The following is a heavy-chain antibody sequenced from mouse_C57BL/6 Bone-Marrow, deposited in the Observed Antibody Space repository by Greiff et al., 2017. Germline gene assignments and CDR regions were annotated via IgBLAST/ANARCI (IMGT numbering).Heavy chain of an antibody. D-gene: IGHD2-4*01. CDR2: IHPYGGGT. Sequence: QVQLQQPGAELVKPGASVTLSCKASGYTFTSYWMHWVKQRPGQGLEWIGMIHPYGGGTTYNEKFKGKATLTVDKSSSTAYMQLSSLTSEDSTVYYFAIEAYDDYDGRSWFAYWGQGTLVTVSA. J-gene: IGHJ3*01. CDR1: GYTFTSYW. V-gene: IGHV1-64*01. CDR3: AIEAYDDYDGRSWFAY.